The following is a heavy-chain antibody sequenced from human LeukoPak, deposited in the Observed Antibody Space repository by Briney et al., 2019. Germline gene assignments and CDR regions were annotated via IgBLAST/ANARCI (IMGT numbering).Heavy chain of an antibody. CDR2: IKQDGSEK. CDR3: ARVGGWPLDAFDI. Sequence: GGSLRLSCAASGFTFSGYWMSWVRQAPGKGQEWVANIKQDGSEKYYVDSVKGRFTISRDNAKNSLYLQMNSLRAEDTAVYYCARVGGWPLDAFDIWGQGTMVTVSS. D-gene: IGHD6-19*01. V-gene: IGHV3-7*01. CDR1: GFTFSGYW. J-gene: IGHJ3*02.